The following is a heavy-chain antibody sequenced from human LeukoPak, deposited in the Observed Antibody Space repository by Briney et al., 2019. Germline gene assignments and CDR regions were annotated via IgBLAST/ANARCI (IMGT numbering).Heavy chain of an antibody. CDR1: GDSVSSKSVA. D-gene: IGHD5-24*01. CDR3: ARGQFLAFDI. Sequence: SQTRSLTCAISGDSVSSKSVAWNWIRQSPSRGLEWLGRTYYRSNDYAVSVKSRITIDPDTSKNQFSLQLNSVTPEDTAVYYCARGQFLAFDIWGQGTMVIVSS. CDR2: TYYRSN. J-gene: IGHJ3*02. V-gene: IGHV6-1*01.